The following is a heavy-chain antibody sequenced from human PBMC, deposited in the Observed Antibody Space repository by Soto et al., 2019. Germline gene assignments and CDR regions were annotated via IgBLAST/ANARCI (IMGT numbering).Heavy chain of an antibody. V-gene: IGHV4-31*03. CDR2: IYYSGST. D-gene: IGHD5-12*01. J-gene: IGHJ4*02. CDR1: GGSISSGGYY. CDR3: ARLISRDGYNLLDY. Sequence: SETLSLTCTVSGGSISSGGYYWSWIRQHPGKGLEWIGYIYYSGSTYYNPSLKSRVTISVDTSKNQFSLKLSSVTAADTAVYYCARLISRDGYNLLDYWGQGTLVTVSS.